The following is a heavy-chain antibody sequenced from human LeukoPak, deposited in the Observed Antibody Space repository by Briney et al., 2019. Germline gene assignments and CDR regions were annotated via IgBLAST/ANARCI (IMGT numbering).Heavy chain of an antibody. CDR1: GDSVSSNSAA. D-gene: IGHD3-22*01. J-gene: IGHJ4*02. V-gene: IGHV6-1*01. Sequence: SQTLSLTCAISGDSVSSNSAAWNWIRKSPPRGLEWLGRTYYRSKWYNDYAVSVKSRITINPDTSKNQFSLQLNSVTPEDTAVYYCARASSGYYYLFDYWGQGTLVTVSS. CDR3: ARASSGYYYLFDY. CDR2: TYYRSKWYN.